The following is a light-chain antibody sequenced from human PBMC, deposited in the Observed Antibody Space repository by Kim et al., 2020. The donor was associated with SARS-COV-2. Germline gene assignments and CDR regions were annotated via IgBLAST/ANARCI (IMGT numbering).Light chain of an antibody. CDR1: QSVSSSY. J-gene: IGKJ4*01. Sequence: EIVLTQSPGTLSLSPAERATLSCRASQSVSSSYLAWYQQKPGQAPRLLIYGPSSRATGIPDRFSGSGSGTDFTLTISRLEPEDFAVYYCQKYSSSPLTFGGGTKVGIK. CDR3: QKYSSSPLT. CDR2: GPS. V-gene: IGKV3-20*01.